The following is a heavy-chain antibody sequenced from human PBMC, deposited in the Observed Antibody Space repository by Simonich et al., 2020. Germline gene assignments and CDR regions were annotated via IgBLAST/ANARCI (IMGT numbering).Heavy chain of an antibody. CDR3: ARWPSIPASYGSGSYFDY. V-gene: IGHV1-2*02. Sequence: QVQLVQSGAEVKKPGASVKVSCKASGYTFTGYYMHWVRQAPGQGLEWMGWNNPNSGGTNYAQKFQGRVTMTRATSISTAYMELSRLRSDDTAVYYCARWPSIPASYGSGSYFDYWGQGTLVTVSS. CDR1: GYTFTGYY. CDR2: NNPNSGGT. J-gene: IGHJ4*02. D-gene: IGHD3-10*01.